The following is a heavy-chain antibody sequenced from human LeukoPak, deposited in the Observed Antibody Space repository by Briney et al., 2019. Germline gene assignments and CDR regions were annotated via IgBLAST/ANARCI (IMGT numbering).Heavy chain of an antibody. CDR3: ARERYSSSWGDYFDY. CDR2: IYYSGST. D-gene: IGHD6-13*01. Sequence: SETLSLTCTVSGGSISSSSYYWGWIRQPPGKGREWIGSIYYSGSTYYNPSLKSRVTISVDTSKNQFSLKLSSVTAADTAVYYCARERYSSSWGDYFDYWGQGTLVTVSS. J-gene: IGHJ4*02. CDR1: GGSISSSSYY. V-gene: IGHV4-39*07.